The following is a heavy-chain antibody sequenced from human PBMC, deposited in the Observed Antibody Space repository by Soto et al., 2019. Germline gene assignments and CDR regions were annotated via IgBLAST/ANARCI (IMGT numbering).Heavy chain of an antibody. J-gene: IGHJ6*02. CDR3: EREIDIVVVPADLNYYYGMDD. D-gene: IGHD2-2*01. Sequence: SETLSLTFTVSGGSISSYYWGWIRRPAGKGLECIERIYTSGSINPSPSLNSRVPTSVDKSTNQFNLTLSSVSAADTAVYSCEREIDIVVVPADLNYYYGMDDWGQGTTVTVSS. CDR1: GGSISSYY. V-gene: IGHV4-4*07. CDR2: IYTSGSI.